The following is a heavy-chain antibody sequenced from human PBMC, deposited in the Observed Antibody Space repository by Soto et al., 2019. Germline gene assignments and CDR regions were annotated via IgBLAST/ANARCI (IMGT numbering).Heavy chain of an antibody. J-gene: IGHJ4*02. V-gene: IGHV1-46*03. CDR2: INPSGGST. D-gene: IGHD3-9*01. CDR3: ARAKLRYFDWTFTATDY. Sequence: ASVKVSCKASGYTLTSYYMHWVRQAPGQGLEWMGIINPSGGSTSYAQKFQGRVTMTRDTSTSTVYMELSSLRSEDTAVYYCARAKLRYFDWTFTATDYWGQGTLVTVSS. CDR1: GYTLTSYY.